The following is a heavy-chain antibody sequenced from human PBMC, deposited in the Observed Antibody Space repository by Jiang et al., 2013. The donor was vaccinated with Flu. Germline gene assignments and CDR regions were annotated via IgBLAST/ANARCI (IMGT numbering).Heavy chain of an antibody. V-gene: IGHV4-59*12. CDR2: IYYSGST. CDR1: GGSISSYY. D-gene: IGHD3-22*01. Sequence: TCTVSGGSISSYYWSWIRQPPGKGLEWIGYIYYSGSTNYNPSLKSRVTMSVDTSKNQFSLKLSSVTAADTAVYYCARGLRGVYDSSITEYFDYWGQGTLVTVSS. J-gene: IGHJ4*02. CDR3: ARGLRGVYDSSITEYFDY.